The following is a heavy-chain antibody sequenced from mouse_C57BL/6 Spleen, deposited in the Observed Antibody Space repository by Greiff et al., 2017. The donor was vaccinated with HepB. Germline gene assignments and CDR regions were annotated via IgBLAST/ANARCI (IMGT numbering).Heavy chain of an antibody. CDR3: ARGLLWEEFDY. D-gene: IGHD1-1*02. CDR1: GFTFSSYA. Sequence: EVQLVESGGGLVKPGGSLKLSCAASGFTFSSYAMSWVRQTPEKRLEWVATISDGGSYTYYPDNVKGRFTISRDNAKNNLYLQMSHLKSEDTAMYYWARGLLWEEFDYWGQGTTLTVSS. J-gene: IGHJ2*01. V-gene: IGHV5-4*01. CDR2: ISDGGSYT.